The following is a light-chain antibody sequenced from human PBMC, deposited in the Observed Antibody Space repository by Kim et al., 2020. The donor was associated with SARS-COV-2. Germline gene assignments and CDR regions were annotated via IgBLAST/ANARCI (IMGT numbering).Light chain of an antibody. Sequence: GKKASISSQGTSGDVGSYTRISWYQQPPANAPKLVIYEASDRPSGVPHRFSGSKSGNTASLTISWLQTEDEADYYCSSYTSSSTLIFGGGTQLTVL. CDR2: EAS. J-gene: IGLJ2*01. CDR3: SSYTSSSTLI. CDR1: SGDVGSYTR. V-gene: IGLV2-18*02.